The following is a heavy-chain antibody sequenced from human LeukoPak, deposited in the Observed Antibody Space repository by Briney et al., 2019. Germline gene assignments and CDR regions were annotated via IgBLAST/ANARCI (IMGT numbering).Heavy chain of an antibody. CDR3: ARVPLRYFDCTITEENWFDP. Sequence: ASVKVSCKASGYTFTRYDINWVRQATGQGLEWMGWMNPNSGNTGYAQKFQGRVTMTGNTSISTAYMELSSLRSEDTAVYYCARVPLRYFDCTITEENWFDPWGQGTLVTVSS. CDR1: GYTFTRYD. V-gene: IGHV1-8*01. J-gene: IGHJ5*02. CDR2: MNPNSGNT. D-gene: IGHD3-9*01.